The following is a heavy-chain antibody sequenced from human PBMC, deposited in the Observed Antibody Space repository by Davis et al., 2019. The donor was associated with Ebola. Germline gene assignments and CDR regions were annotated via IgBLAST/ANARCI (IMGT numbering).Heavy chain of an antibody. V-gene: IGHV4-34*01. Sequence: MPSETLSLTCAVYGGSFSGYYWSWIRQPPGKGLEWIGEINHSGSTNYNPSLKSRVTISVDTSKNQFSLKLSSVTAADTAVYYCAHHLFDSSGYYLDYWGQGTLVTVSS. CDR3: AHHLFDSSGYYLDY. CDR2: INHSGST. D-gene: IGHD3-22*01. CDR1: GGSFSGYY. J-gene: IGHJ4*02.